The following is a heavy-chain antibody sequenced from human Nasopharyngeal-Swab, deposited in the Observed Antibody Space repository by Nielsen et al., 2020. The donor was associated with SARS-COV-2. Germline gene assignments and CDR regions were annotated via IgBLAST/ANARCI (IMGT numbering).Heavy chain of an antibody. CDR3: ARGGRYSYGNYGMDV. D-gene: IGHD5-18*01. CDR1: GFTFSSYS. V-gene: IGHV3-48*04. J-gene: IGHJ6*02. CDR2: ISSSSSTI. Sequence: GESLKISCAASGFTFSSYSMNWVRQAPGKGLEWVSYISSSSSTIYYADSVKGRFTISRDNAKNSLYLQMNSQRAEDTAVYYCARGGRYSYGNYGMDVWGQGTTVTVSS.